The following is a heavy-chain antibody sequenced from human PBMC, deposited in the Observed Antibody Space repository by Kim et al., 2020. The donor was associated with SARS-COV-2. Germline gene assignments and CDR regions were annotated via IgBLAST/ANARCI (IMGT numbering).Heavy chain of an antibody. V-gene: IGHV1-2*02. J-gene: IGHJ4*02. CDR3: ARLRVLDY. CDR2: SGST. Sequence: SGSTAYAQKVQGRVTMSRDTSITTDYMELSGLGAADTAVYYCARLRVLDYWGRGTLVTVSS.